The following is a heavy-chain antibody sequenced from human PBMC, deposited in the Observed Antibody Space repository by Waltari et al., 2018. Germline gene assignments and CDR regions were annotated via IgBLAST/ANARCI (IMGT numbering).Heavy chain of an antibody. CDR1: GGTFSSYA. J-gene: IGHJ4*02. D-gene: IGHD3-9*01. CDR3: ARERNYDILTGYYSPSFDY. CDR2: FFPIVACA. V-gene: IGHV1-69*11. Sequence: QVQLVQSGAEVKKPGSSVKVSCKASGGTFSSYAISWVRQAPGQGLEWMGWFFPIVACANSPPKFPGRVTITADESTRTAYMELSSLRSEDTAVYYCARERNYDILTGYYSPSFDYWGQGTLVTVSS.